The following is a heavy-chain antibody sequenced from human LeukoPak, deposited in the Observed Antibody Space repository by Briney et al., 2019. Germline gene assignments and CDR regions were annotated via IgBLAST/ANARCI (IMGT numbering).Heavy chain of an antibody. Sequence: PGMCLRLSCAASGFTFSDYAMYWVRQGPGKGLEWLAVISYDGSNKYYADSVEGRFTISRDNDKNSLYLQMNSLRDEDTAVYYCARGNSGDYWGQGTLVTVS. D-gene: IGHD2/OR15-2a*01. CDR3: ARGNSGDY. CDR1: GFTFSDYA. J-gene: IGHJ4*02. CDR2: ISYDGSNK. V-gene: IGHV3-30-3*01.